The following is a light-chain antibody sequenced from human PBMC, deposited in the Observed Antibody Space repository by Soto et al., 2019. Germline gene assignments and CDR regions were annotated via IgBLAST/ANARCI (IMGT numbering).Light chain of an antibody. CDR3: QQRSNWSIT. CDR1: QSVSSSY. J-gene: IGKJ5*01. Sequence: EMVLTQSPGTLSLSPGERATLSCRASQSVSSSYLAWYQQKPGQAPRLLIYGASSRATGIPDRFSGSGSGTDFTLTISSLEPEDFAVYYCQQRSNWSITFGQGTRLEIK. CDR2: GAS. V-gene: IGKV3D-20*02.